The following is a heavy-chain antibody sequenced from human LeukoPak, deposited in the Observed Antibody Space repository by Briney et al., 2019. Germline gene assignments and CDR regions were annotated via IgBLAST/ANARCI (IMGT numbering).Heavy chain of an antibody. CDR1: GFTFNTYP. V-gene: IGHV3-30*04. CDR2: ISYDGRNK. CDR3: AKDRGYSHGFEY. J-gene: IGHJ4*02. Sequence: PGGSLRLSCVASGFTFNTYPMHWVRQAPGKGLEWVAAISYDGRNKEYVDSVKGRFTISRDNSKNTLYLQMNSLRAEDTAVYYCAKDRGYSHGFEYWGQGTLVTVSS. D-gene: IGHD5-12*01.